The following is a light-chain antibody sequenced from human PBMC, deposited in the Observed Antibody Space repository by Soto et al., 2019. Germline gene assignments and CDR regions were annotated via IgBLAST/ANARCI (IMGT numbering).Light chain of an antibody. J-gene: IGKJ1*01. CDR3: QQYDNWPRT. V-gene: IGKV3-15*01. Sequence: EIVMTQSPDTLSVYPGERATISCRASQSVSSNLAWYQQKPGQAPRLLIYGASTRATGFPARFSGSGSGTEFTLTISSLQSEDFAVYHCQQYDNWPRTFGQGTKVEIK. CDR1: QSVSSN. CDR2: GAS.